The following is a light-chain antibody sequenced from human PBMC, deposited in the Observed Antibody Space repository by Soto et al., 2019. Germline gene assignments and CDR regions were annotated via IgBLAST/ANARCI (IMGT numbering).Light chain of an antibody. CDR3: AAWDDSLSGPV. V-gene: IGLV1-44*01. J-gene: IGLJ3*02. CDR1: RASIGSNT. Sequence: QPVLTQPPSASGTPGQRVTISCSGSRASIGSNTVTWYQHLPGAAPKLLVYNNNQRPSGVPDRFSGSKSDTSASLAISGLQFEDEAVYYCAAWDDSLSGPVFGEGTQLTVL. CDR2: NNN.